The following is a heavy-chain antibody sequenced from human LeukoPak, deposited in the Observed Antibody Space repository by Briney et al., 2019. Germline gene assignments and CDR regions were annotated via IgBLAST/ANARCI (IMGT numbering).Heavy chain of an antibody. Sequence: GGSLRLSCAASGFTFSSYGMHWVRQAPGKGLDWVAVISYDGSNKYYADSVKGRFTISRDNSKNTLYLQMNSLRAEDTAVYYCANRGIAAAGTGGVDYWGQGTLVTVSS. CDR2: ISYDGSNK. CDR1: GFTFSSYG. CDR3: ANRGIAAAGTGGVDY. J-gene: IGHJ4*02. D-gene: IGHD6-13*01. V-gene: IGHV3-30*18.